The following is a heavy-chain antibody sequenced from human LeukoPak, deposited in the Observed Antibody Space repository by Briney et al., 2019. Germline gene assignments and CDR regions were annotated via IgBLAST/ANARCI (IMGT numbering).Heavy chain of an antibody. CDR1: GFTFSSYE. V-gene: IGHV3-48*03. D-gene: IGHD3-16*01. Sequence: PGGSLRLSCAASGFTFSSYEMNWVRQAPGKGLEWVSYISSSGSTIYYVDSVKGRFTISRDNAKNSLYLQMNSLRAEDTAVYYCAREGGHAFDIWGQGTMVTVSS. CDR2: ISSSGSTI. CDR3: AREGGHAFDI. J-gene: IGHJ3*02.